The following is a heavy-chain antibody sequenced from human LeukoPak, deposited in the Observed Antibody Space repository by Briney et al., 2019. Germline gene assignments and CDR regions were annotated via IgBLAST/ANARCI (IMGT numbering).Heavy chain of an antibody. D-gene: IGHD2-2*01. CDR2: ISAYNGNT. Sequence: GASVKVSCKASGYTFTSYGISWVRQAPGQGLEWMGWISAYNGNTNYAQKLQGRVTMTTDTSTSTAYMELSSLRSEDTAVYYCARDFYCSSTSCHPRWGQGTLVTVSS. V-gene: IGHV1-18*01. CDR1: GYTFTSYG. CDR3: ARDFYCSSTSCHPR. J-gene: IGHJ4*02.